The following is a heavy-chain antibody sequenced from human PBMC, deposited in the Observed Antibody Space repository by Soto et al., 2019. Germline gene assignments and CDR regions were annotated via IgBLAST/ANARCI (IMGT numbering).Heavy chain of an antibody. Sequence: GGSLRLSCAASGFTFSSYGMHWVRQAPGKGLEWVAVISYDGSNKYYADSVKGRFTISRDNSKNTLYLQMNSLRAEDTAVYYCAKGVSSSLYGYGMDVWGQGTTVT. V-gene: IGHV3-30*18. D-gene: IGHD6-13*01. CDR2: ISYDGSNK. CDR1: GFTFSSYG. CDR3: AKGVSSSLYGYGMDV. J-gene: IGHJ6*02.